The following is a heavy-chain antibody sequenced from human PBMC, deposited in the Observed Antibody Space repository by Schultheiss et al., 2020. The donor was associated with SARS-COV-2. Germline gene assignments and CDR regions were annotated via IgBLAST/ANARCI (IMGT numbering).Heavy chain of an antibody. D-gene: IGHD1-26*01. CDR1: GYTFTSYD. V-gene: IGHV1-18*01. CDR2: SSAYNDDA. Sequence: ASVKVSCKASGYTFTSYDINWVRQATGQGLEWMGWSSAYNDDADYAQKFQGRVTMTTDTSTSTAYMELRSLKADDTAVYYCARGLRGRYYNYWGQGTLVTVSS. J-gene: IGHJ4*02. CDR3: ARGLRGRYYNY.